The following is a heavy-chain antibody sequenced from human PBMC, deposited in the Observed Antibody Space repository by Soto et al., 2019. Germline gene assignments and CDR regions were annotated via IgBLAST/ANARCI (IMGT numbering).Heavy chain of an antibody. D-gene: IGHD2-2*01. CDR1: GFTFSSYG. V-gene: IGHV3-33*01. CDR3: ARDRHIVVVPAAIGGAYYYYYGMDV. J-gene: IGHJ6*02. Sequence: VQLVESGGGVVQPGRSLRLSCAASGFTFSSYGMHWVRQAPGKGLEWVAVIWYDGSNKYYADSVKGRFTISRDNSKNTLYLQMNSRRAEDTAVYYCARDRHIVVVPAAIGGAYYYYYGMDVWGQGTTVTVSS. CDR2: IWYDGSNK.